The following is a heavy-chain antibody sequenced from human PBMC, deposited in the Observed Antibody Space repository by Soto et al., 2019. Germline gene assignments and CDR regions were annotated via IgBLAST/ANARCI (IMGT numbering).Heavy chain of an antibody. Sequence: QITLKESGPTLVKPTQTLTLTCTFSGFSLSTSGVGVGWIRQPPGKALEWLALIYWDDDKRYSTALKSRLTITKDTSKNQVVLTMTNMDPVDTATFYCARGYGDFDYWGQGTLVTVSS. D-gene: IGHD5-12*01. CDR1: GFSLSTSGVG. J-gene: IGHJ4*02. V-gene: IGHV2-5*02. CDR2: IYWDDDK. CDR3: ARGYGDFDY.